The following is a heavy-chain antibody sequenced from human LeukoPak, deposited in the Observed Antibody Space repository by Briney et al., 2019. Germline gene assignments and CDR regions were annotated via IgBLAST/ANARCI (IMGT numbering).Heavy chain of an antibody. CDR2: IYHSGTT. Sequence: SETLSLTCAVSGYSITSSSWWGWIRQPPGKGLEWIGYIYHSGTTYYNPSLQSRVTMSVDTSKNQFSLKLSSVTTVDTAVYYCARKENVYYYFDYWGQGTLVTVSS. CDR3: ARKENVYYYFDY. CDR1: GYSITSSSW. J-gene: IGHJ4*02. D-gene: IGHD3-10*01. V-gene: IGHV4-28*01.